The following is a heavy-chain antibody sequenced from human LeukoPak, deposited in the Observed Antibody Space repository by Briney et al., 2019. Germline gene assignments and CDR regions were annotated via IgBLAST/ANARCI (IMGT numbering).Heavy chain of an antibody. Sequence: PSETLSLTCTVSGGSISSGGYYWSWIRQPPGKGLEWIGYIYHSGSTYYNPSLKSRVTISVDRSKNQFSLKLSSVTAADTAVYYCASQRLLWFGELLSHNREYYFDYWGQGTLVTVSS. D-gene: IGHD3-10*01. CDR2: IYHSGST. CDR3: ASQRLLWFGELLSHNREYYFDY. V-gene: IGHV4-30-2*01. J-gene: IGHJ4*02. CDR1: GGSISSGGYY.